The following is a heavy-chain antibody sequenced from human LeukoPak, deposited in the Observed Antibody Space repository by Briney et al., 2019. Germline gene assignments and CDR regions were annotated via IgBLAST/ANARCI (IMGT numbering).Heavy chain of an antibody. Sequence: GGSLRLSCAASGFTFSSHSMNWVRQTPGKGLEWISYINSDIYSNTIYYADTVKGRFTISRDNGKNSLYLQMNSLRDEDTAVYYCARDRDYAFDYWGQGTLVTVSS. CDR2: INSDIYSNTI. CDR1: GFTFSSHS. J-gene: IGHJ4*02. CDR3: ARDRDYAFDY. D-gene: IGHD4-17*01. V-gene: IGHV3-48*02.